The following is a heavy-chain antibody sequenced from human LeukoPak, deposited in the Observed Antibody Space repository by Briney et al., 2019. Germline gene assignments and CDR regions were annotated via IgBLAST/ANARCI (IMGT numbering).Heavy chain of an antibody. D-gene: IGHD1-1*01. CDR2: INPNSGGT. CDR3: ARELPSPNDHHYFDC. Sequence: GASVKVSCKASGYTFTGYYMHWVRQAPGQGLEWMGWINPNSGGTNYAQKFQGRVTMTRDTSISTAYMELSRLRSDDTAVYYCARELPSPNDHHYFDCWGQGTLVTVSS. J-gene: IGHJ4*02. CDR1: GYTFTGYY. V-gene: IGHV1-2*02.